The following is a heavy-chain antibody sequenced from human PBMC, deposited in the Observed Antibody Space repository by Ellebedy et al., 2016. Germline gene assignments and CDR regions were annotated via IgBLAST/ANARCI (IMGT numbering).Heavy chain of an antibody. CDR2: ITSSSSHI. Sequence: GGSLRLSXAASGFTFSTYSLNWVRQAPGKGLDWVSSITSSSSHIYYADSVKGRFTISRDNAKNSLYLQMNSLRAEDTAVYYCASSIAAVHFDYWGQGTLVTVSS. D-gene: IGHD6-13*01. CDR3: ASSIAAVHFDY. J-gene: IGHJ4*02. V-gene: IGHV3-21*01. CDR1: GFTFSTYS.